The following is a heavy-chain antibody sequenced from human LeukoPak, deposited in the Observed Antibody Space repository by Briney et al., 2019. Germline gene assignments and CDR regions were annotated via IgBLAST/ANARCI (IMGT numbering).Heavy chain of an antibody. D-gene: IGHD4-17*01. CDR1: GFTFSSYS. Sequence: GGSLRLSCAASGFTFSSYSMTWVRQAPGKGPEWISWITGSGTDIIYADSVKGRFTISRDNAKNSLYLQMNSLRAEDTAVYYCTRDQDYGLSYWGPGNLVTV. CDR3: TRDQDYGLSY. V-gene: IGHV3-48*01. J-gene: IGHJ4*02. CDR2: ITGSGTDI.